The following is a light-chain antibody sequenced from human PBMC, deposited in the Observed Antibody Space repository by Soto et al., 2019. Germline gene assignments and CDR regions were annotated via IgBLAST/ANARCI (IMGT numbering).Light chain of an antibody. CDR2: DSS. V-gene: IGKV1-33*01. CDR3: QHYGNFPPLT. J-gene: IGKJ3*01. CDR1: KDSNKY. Sequence: DIQMTQSPSYLSASVGDRFTITCQARKDSNKYVTSYQQKAGKAPKLLIYDSSNLQTWVPSRFSGSGSVTDFTFTIPSLQPEDVATYYCQHYGNFPPLTFGPGTKVDIK.